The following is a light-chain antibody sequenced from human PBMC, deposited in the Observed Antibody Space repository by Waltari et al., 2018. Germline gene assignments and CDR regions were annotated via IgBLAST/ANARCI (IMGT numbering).Light chain of an antibody. V-gene: IGKV3-11*01. J-gene: IGKJ4*01. Sequence: EIVLTQSPATLSLSPGQRATLSCRASQSVSINLGWYQQKLGQPPRLLIYDASNRATGIPARFSASGSVTDFSLTISSLEPEDFAVYFCQQTSSWPLTFGGGTKVEIK. CDR3: QQTSSWPLT. CDR2: DAS. CDR1: QSVSIN.